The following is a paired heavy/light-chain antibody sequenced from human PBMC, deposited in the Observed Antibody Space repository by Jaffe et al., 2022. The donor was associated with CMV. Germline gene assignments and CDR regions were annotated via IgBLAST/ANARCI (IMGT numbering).Heavy chain of an antibody. CDR2: ISNSGGTT. J-gene: IGHJ5*02. V-gene: IGHV3-23*01. Sequence: EEQLLESGGGLVQPGGSVRLSCAASGFTFNSYAMSWVRQAPGKGLEWVSLISNSGGTTYYADSVKGRFSISRDNSKSTVYLQMNSLRAEDTAVYYCARIGPHTSSWNWFGPWGQGALVTVSS. CDR3: ARIGPHTSSWNWFGP. D-gene: IGHD6-13*01. CDR1: GFTFNSYA.
Light chain of an antibody. Sequence: QSVLTQPPSVSGAPGQRVTISCTGSSSNIGARYDVHWYQQLPGTAPKLLIYSNTNRPSGVPDRFSGSKSGTSASLAITGLQAEDEADYYCQSYDSSLSGWVFGGGTKLTVL. J-gene: IGLJ3*02. CDR1: SSNIGARYD. CDR3: QSYDSSLSGWV. V-gene: IGLV1-40*01. CDR2: SNT.